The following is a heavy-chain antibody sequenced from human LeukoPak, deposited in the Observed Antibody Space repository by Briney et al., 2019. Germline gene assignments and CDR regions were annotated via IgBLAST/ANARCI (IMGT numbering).Heavy chain of an antibody. V-gene: IGHV4-34*01. J-gene: IGHJ4*02. Sequence: PSETLSLTCAVYGGSFSGYYWSWIRQPPGKGLEWIGEINHSGSTNYNPSLKSRVTISVDTSKNQFSLKLSSVTAADTAVYYCARAVSSSWYGFDYWGQGTLVTVSS. CDR3: ARAVSSSWYGFDY. CDR2: INHSGST. D-gene: IGHD6-13*01. CDR1: GGSFSGYY.